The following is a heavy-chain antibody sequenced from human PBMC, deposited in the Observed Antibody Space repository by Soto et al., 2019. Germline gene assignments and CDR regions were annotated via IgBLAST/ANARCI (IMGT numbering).Heavy chain of an antibody. CDR1: GYRITSYW. Sequence: GGPLKISCNVSGYRITSYWFGWVRQLPGKGLEWMGIIYPGDSDTRYSPSFQGQVTISADKSISTAYLQWSSLKASDTAMYYCAHIGGSSYNGMDGWGQGTTVTVSS. J-gene: IGHJ6*02. V-gene: IGHV5-51*01. CDR3: AHIGGSSYNGMDG. D-gene: IGHD6-13*01. CDR2: IYPGDSDT.